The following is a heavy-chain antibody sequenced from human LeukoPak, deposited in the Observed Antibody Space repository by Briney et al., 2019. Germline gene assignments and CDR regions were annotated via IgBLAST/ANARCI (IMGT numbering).Heavy chain of an antibody. D-gene: IGHD1-26*01. CDR1: GGSISSYY. J-gene: IGHJ4*02. V-gene: IGHV4-4*07. Sequence: SETLSLTCTVSGGSISSYYWSWIRQPAGKGLEWIGRIYTSGNTSYNPSLKSRVTMSVDTSKNQFSLKLSSVTAADTAVYYCARGPVVGATCRFDYWGQGTLVTVSS. CDR3: ARGPVVGATCRFDY. CDR2: IYTSGNT.